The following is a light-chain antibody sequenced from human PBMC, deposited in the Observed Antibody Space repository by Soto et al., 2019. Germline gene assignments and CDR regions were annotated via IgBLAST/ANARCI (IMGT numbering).Light chain of an antibody. J-gene: IGKJ2*01. CDR3: VHPTHFPHTT. CDR2: KIS. CDR1: QSLLHSDGNTY. Sequence: DIVMTQTPLSSPVTLGQPASISCRSSQSLLHSDGNTYLSWLQQRPGQPPRLLIYKISNRFSGVPDTFRVSGPGKDFNLQTTRVEAENVGIYAAVHPTHFPHTTFGQGPKL. V-gene: IGKV2-24*01.